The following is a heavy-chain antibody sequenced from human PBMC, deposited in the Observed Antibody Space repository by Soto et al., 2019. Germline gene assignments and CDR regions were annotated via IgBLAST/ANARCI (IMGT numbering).Heavy chain of an antibody. Sequence: SETLSLTCTVSGDSIASGPYYWTWIRQHPGKGLEWIGNIFYTGSTYYNPSLQSRVSISVDTSKNQFSLRLTSVTAADTAIYYCARDRVRRDNKPYGMDVWGQGTTVTVSS. CDR1: GDSIASGPYY. J-gene: IGHJ6*02. V-gene: IGHV4-31*03. D-gene: IGHD2-21*01. CDR3: ARDRVRRDNKPYGMDV. CDR2: IFYTGST.